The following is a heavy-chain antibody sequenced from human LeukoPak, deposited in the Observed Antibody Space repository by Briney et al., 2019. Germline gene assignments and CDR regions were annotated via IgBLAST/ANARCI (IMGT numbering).Heavy chain of an antibody. D-gene: IGHD3-10*01. CDR1: GFTFSSYA. V-gene: IGHV3-23*01. CDR2: ISGSAGST. Sequence: GGSLRLSCAASGFTFSSYAMSWVRQAPGKGLEWVSGISGSAGSTNYADSGKGRFTISRDYSKNTLYLQMNSLRVEDTAVYYCAKDRDPTMVHNFDCWGQGTLVTVSS. CDR3: AKDRDPTMVHNFDC. J-gene: IGHJ4*02.